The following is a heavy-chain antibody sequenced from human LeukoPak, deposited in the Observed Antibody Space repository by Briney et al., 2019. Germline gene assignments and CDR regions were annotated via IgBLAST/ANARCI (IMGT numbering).Heavy chain of an antibody. CDR2: IYYSGST. D-gene: IGHD5-18*01. CDR3: ARHTAMVSPGLFDY. J-gene: IGHJ4*02. Sequence: SETLSLTCTVSGGSISSYYWSWIRQPPGKGLEWIGYIYYSGSTNYNPSLKSRVTISVDTSKNQFSLKPSSVTAADTAVYYCARHTAMVSPGLFDYWGQGTLVTVSS. V-gene: IGHV4-59*08. CDR1: GGSISSYY.